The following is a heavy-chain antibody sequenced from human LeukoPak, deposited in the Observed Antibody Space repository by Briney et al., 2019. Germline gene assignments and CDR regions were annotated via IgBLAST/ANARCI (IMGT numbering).Heavy chain of an antibody. J-gene: IGHJ4*02. CDR1: GFTFSSYS. Sequence: GGSLRLSCAVSGFTFSSYSMSWVRQAPGKGLEWVSVISNSGTTYYADSVKGRFTISRDTSRNTVYLQMNSLRVEDTAVYYCARDFPLYNWGQGTLVTVSS. D-gene: IGHD1-14*01. CDR3: ARDFPLYN. V-gene: IGHV3-53*01. CDR2: ISNSGTT.